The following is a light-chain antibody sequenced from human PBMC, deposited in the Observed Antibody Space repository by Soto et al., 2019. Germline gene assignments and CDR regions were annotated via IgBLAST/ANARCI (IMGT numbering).Light chain of an antibody. Sequence: QSVLTQPPSVSAAPGQTVTISCSGSGSNIGSNSVSWYQQVPGTAPKLLLYDNNKRPSGVPDRFSGSKSVTSATLGITGLQTADEADYYCGTWESYLSVGVFGGGTKLTVL. CDR3: GTWESYLSVGV. J-gene: IGLJ2*01. V-gene: IGLV1-51*01. CDR1: GSNIGSNS. CDR2: DNN.